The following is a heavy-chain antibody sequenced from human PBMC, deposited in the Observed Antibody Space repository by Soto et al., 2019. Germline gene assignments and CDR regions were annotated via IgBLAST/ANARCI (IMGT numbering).Heavy chain of an antibody. J-gene: IGHJ5*02. CDR3: ARSFHDVGVTQGWFDP. CDR1: GYTFTSYG. V-gene: IGHV1-18*01. D-gene: IGHD1-26*01. CDR2: ISAYNGNT. Sequence: QVQLVQSGAEVKKPGASVKVSCKASGYTFTSYGISWVRQAPGQGLEWMGWISAYNGNTNYAQELQGRVTMTTDTSTSTAYMELRSLRSDDTAVYYCARSFHDVGVTQGWFDPWGQGTLVTVSS.